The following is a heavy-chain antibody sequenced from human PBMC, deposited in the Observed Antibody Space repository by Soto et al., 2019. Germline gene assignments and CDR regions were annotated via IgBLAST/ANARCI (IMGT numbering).Heavy chain of an antibody. CDR3: ASDSRGYSGYDSDY. CDR2: IYPGGSDT. J-gene: IGHJ4*02. V-gene: IGHV5-51*01. CDR1: GYSFTSYW. Sequence: GESLKISCKGSGYSFTSYWIGWVRQMPGKGLEWMGIIYPGGSDTRYSPSFQGQVTISADKSISTAYLQWSIRRASDTAMYYCASDSRGYSGYDSDYWGQGTLVTVSS. D-gene: IGHD5-12*01.